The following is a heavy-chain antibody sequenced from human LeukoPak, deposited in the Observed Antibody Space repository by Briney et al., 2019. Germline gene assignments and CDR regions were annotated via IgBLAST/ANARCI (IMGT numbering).Heavy chain of an antibody. CDR1: GYSFPNYW. D-gene: IGHD2-2*02. V-gene: IGHV5-51*01. CDR3: ARWPYAYTSSATLGSYNWFDP. Sequence: GESLKISCKCSGYSFPNYWIGWVRQMPGKGLEWMGIIYTGDSHTRYSPSFQDQVTISVDKSISTAYLQWSSLKASDTVMYYCARWPYAYTSSATLGSYNWFDPWGQGSLVTVSS. J-gene: IGHJ5*02. CDR2: IYTGDSHT.